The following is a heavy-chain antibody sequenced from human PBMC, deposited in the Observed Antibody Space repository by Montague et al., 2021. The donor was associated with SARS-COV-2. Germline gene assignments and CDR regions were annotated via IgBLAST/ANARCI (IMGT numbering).Heavy chain of an antibody. CDR2: ISYDGSNK. Sequence: SLRLSCAASGFTFSSYAMHWARQAPGKGLEWVAVISYDGSNKYYADSVKGRFTISRDNSKNTLYLQMNSLRAEDTAVYYCARDLYGGLYYFDYWGQGTLVTVSS. CDR1: GFTFSSYA. D-gene: IGHD4-23*01. V-gene: IGHV3-30-3*01. J-gene: IGHJ4*02. CDR3: ARDLYGGLYYFDY.